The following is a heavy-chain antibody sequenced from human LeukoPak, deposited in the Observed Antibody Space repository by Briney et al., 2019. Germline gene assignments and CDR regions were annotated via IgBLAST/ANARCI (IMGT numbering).Heavy chain of an antibody. D-gene: IGHD3-9*01. Sequence: PGGSLRLSCAASGFTFDDYGMSWVRQAPGKGLEWVSGINWNGGSTGYADPVKGRFTISRDNAKNSLYLQMNSLRAEDTALYYCARDPTYYDILTGYGGYYYYYMDVWGKGTTVTVSS. V-gene: IGHV3-20*04. CDR2: INWNGGST. CDR3: ARDPTYYDILTGYGGYYYYYMDV. CDR1: GFTFDDYG. J-gene: IGHJ6*03.